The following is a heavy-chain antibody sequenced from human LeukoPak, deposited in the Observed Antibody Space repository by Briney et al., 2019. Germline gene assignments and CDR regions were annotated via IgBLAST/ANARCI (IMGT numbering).Heavy chain of an antibody. CDR1: GFIFASYA. D-gene: IGHD1-26*01. CDR2: ISGSGGST. CDR3: SKSSGNYYYYYGMDV. J-gene: IGHJ6*02. V-gene: IGHV3-23*01. Sequence: LPGGSLRLSCTASGFIFASYAMGWVRRPPGKGLEWISAISGSGGSTFYADSVKGRFTISRDNSKNILYLQMNSLRVEDTAVFYCSKSSGNYYYYYGMDVWGQGTTVTVSS.